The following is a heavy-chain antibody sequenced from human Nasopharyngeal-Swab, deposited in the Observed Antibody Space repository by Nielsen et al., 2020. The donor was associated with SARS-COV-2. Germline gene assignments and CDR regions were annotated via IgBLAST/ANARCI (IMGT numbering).Heavy chain of an antibody. V-gene: IGHV1-69*10. CDR3: AREGEYGAYDAPDY. Sequence: SVKVSCKASGDTFSHYPISWVRQAPGQGLEWMGGIVPALGLPNYAQKFRGRLTISADRSTTTSYLELSSLRFEDTAIYYCAREGEYGAYDAPDYWGQGTLVTVSS. D-gene: IGHD5-12*01. J-gene: IGHJ4*02. CDR2: IVPALGLP. CDR1: GDTFSHYP.